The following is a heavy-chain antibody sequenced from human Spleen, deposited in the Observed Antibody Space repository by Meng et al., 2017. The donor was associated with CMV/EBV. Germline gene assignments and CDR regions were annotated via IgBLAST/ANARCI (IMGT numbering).Heavy chain of an antibody. V-gene: IGHV4-4*02. CDR3: ARVREHTSLGNYWFDP. CDR1: GSSITTAKW. Sequence: GSSITTAKWCTWFRQPPGKGLEWVGEIDHSGNSNSNPSLESRLTLSLDTSENLLSLTMTSVTADDTAIYYCARVREHTSLGNYWFDPWGQGTLVTVSS. J-gene: IGHJ5*02. D-gene: IGHD5-18*01. CDR2: IDHSGNS.